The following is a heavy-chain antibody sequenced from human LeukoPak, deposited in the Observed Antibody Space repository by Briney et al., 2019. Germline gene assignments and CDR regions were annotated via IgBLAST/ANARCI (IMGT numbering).Heavy chain of an antibody. CDR3: ARDRSYYGSGSLDY. D-gene: IGHD3-10*01. Sequence: SETLSLTCTVSGGSLSSYYWSWIRQPAGKGLEWIGRIYTSGSTNYNPSLKSRVTMSVDTSKNQFSLKLSSVTAADTAVYYCARDRSYYGSGSLDYWGQGTLVTVSS. V-gene: IGHV4-4*07. CDR2: IYTSGST. CDR1: GGSLSSYY. J-gene: IGHJ4*02.